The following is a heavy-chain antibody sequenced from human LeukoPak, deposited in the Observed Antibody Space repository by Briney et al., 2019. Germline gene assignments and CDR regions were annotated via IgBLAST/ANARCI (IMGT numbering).Heavy chain of an antibody. CDR3: ARSQQLVPPFDY. J-gene: IGHJ4*02. D-gene: IGHD6-13*01. Sequence: PGGSLRLSCAASGFTFDDYTMHWVRQAPGKGLEWVSLISWDGGSTYYADSVKGQFTISRDNSKNTLYLQMNSLRAEDTAVYYCARSQQLVPPFDYWGQGTLVTVSS. V-gene: IGHV3-43*01. CDR2: ISWDGGST. CDR1: GFTFDDYT.